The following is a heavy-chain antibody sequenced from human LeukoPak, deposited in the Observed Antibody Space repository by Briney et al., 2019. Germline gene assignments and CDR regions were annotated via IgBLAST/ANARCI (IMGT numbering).Heavy chain of an antibody. D-gene: IGHD6-13*01. V-gene: IGHV3-15*01. CDR2: IRSETDGATT. Sequence: AGGSLRLSCVASGFSFTYAWMSWVRQAPGKGLQWVGHIRSETDGATTDYAAAVQGRFTISRDDSKKMLYLEMNSLRAEDTAVYYCARVQQQQVYYFDYWGQGTLVTVSS. CDR3: ARVQQQQVYYFDY. CDR1: GFSFTYAW. J-gene: IGHJ4*02.